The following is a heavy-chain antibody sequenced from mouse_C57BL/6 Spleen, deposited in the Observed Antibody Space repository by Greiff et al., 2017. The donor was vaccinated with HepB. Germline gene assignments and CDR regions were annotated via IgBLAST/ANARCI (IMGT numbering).Heavy chain of an antibody. Sequence: QVQLQQPGAELVRPGSSVKLSCKASGYTFTSYWMDWVKQRPGQGLEWIGNIYPSDSETHYNQKFKDKATLTVDKSSSTAYMQLSSLTSEDSAVYYCARTLYYSTPMDYWGQGTSVTVSS. CDR1: GYTFTSYW. CDR2: IYPSDSET. D-gene: IGHD2-5*01. J-gene: IGHJ4*01. CDR3: ARTLYYSTPMDY. V-gene: IGHV1-61*01.